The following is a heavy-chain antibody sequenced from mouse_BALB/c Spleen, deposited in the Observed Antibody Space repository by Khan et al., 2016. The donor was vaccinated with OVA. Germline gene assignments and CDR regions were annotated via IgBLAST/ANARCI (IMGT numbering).Heavy chain of an antibody. CDR1: GFTFSSYG. CDR3: AILYAMDY. Sequence: EVQLLESGGDLVKPGGSLKLSCAASGFTFSSYGMSWVRQTPDKRLEWVATISSGGSYTYYPDSVKGRFTISRDNAKNTLYLQMSSLKSEDTAMYYCAILYAMDYWGQGTSVTVSS. V-gene: IGHV5-6*01. CDR2: ISSGGSYT. J-gene: IGHJ4*01.